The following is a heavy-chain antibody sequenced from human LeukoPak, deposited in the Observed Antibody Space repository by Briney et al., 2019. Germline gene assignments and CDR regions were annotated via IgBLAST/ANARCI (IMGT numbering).Heavy chain of an antibody. D-gene: IGHD3-10*01. CDR3: ARESRTDYYGDY. CDR1: GGSISSGDYY. Sequence: LSLTCTVSGGSISSGDYYWSWIRQAPGKGLEWVSYISSSGSTIYYADLVKGRFTMSRDNAKNTLYLQMNSLRAEDTAVYYCARESRTDYYGDYWGQGTLVTVSS. J-gene: IGHJ4*02. CDR2: ISSSGSTI. V-gene: IGHV3-11*04.